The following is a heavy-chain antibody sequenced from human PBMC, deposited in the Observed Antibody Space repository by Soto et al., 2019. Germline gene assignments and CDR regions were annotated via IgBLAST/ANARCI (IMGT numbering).Heavy chain of an antibody. Sequence: QAQLVQSGPEVKEPGASVKVSCKASAYTFSSRGIYWVRQAPGQGLEWMGWISPRNGDTHYAQSFQDRVTLTTDTSTSTAYMDLRSLRSDDAAVYFCVREAGDYDWYFDLWGRGTQVTVSS. J-gene: IGHJ2*01. V-gene: IGHV1-18*01. CDR2: ISPRNGDT. CDR1: AYTFSSRG. D-gene: IGHD4-17*01. CDR3: VREAGDYDWYFDL.